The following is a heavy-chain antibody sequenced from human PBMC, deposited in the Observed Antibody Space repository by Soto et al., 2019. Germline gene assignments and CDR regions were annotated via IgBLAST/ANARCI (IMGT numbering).Heavy chain of an antibody. J-gene: IGHJ5*02. CDR2: INAANGDT. D-gene: IGHD6-13*01. Sequence: SVKFSCKDSGYTFTSYGIHWVRQAPGQRLEWMGWINAANGDTKYSPKFQGRVTITRDTSASTAYMELSSLRSEDTAVYYCVRRHVSATGIDWFDPWGQGTLVTVSS. V-gene: IGHV1-3*01. CDR3: VRRHVSATGIDWFDP. CDR1: GYTFTSYG.